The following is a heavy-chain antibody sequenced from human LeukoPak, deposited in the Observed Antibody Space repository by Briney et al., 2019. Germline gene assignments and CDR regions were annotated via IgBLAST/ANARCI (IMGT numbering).Heavy chain of an antibody. V-gene: IGHV4-34*01. CDR3: ARGAYAYDFWSGSSHVNWFDP. Sequence: PSETLSLTCAVYGRSFSGYYWSRIRQPPGKGLEWIGEINHSGSTNYNPSLRSRVTISVDTSKNQFSLKLSSVTAADTAVYYCARGAYAYDFWSGSSHVNWFDPWGQGTLVTVSS. CDR2: INHSGST. D-gene: IGHD3-3*01. J-gene: IGHJ5*02. CDR1: GRSFSGYY.